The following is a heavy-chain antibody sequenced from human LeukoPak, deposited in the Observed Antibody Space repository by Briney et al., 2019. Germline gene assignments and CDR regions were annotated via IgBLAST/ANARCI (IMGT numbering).Heavy chain of an antibody. Sequence: KTSETLSLTCAVSGGSISSSNWWSWVRQPPGKGLEWIGEIYHSGSTNYNPSLKSRVTISVDKSKNQFSLKLSSVTAADTAVYYCARRITIFGVVTHDAFDIWGQGTMVTVSS. CDR2: IYHSGST. CDR1: GGSISSSNW. V-gene: IGHV4-4*02. CDR3: ARRITIFGVVTHDAFDI. D-gene: IGHD3-3*01. J-gene: IGHJ3*02.